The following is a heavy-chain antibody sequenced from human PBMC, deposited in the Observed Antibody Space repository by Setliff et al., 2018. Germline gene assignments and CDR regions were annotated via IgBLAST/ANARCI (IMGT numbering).Heavy chain of an antibody. CDR2: INPNSGNT. J-gene: IGHJ6*02. D-gene: IGHD6-13*01. CDR1: GYSFTNYD. V-gene: IGHV1-8*02. CDR3: ARGHRSAMAAAGTVYGMDV. Sequence: ASVKVSCKASGYSFTNYDINWVRQATGQGLEWMGWINPNSGNTDYAQKLQGRVTMTTDTSTSTAYMELSSLRSEDTAVYYCARGHRSAMAAAGTVYGMDVWGQGTTVTVSS.